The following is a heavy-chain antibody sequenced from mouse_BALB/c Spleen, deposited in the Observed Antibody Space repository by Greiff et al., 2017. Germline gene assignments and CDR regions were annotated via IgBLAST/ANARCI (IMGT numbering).Heavy chain of an antibody. CDR3: ARGYGNYGAMDY. J-gene: IGHJ4*01. CDR1: GYTFTDYY. D-gene: IGHD2-1*01. V-gene: IGHV1-84*02. Sequence: VQVVESGPELVKPGASVKISCKASGYTFTDYYINWVKQKPGQGLEWIGWIYPGSGNTKYNEKFKGKATLTVDTSSSTAYMQLSSLTSEDTAVYFCARGYGNYGAMDYWGQGTSVTVSS. CDR2: IYPGSGNT.